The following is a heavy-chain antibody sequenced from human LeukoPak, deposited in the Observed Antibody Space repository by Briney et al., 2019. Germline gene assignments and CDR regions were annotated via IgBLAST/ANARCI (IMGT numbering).Heavy chain of an antibody. CDR2: IKDDGSEK. CDR3: ARARIDY. J-gene: IGHJ4*02. Sequence: GGSLRLSCVGSGFPFSSYWMTWVRQAPGKGLEWVANIKDDGSEKYSVDSVKGRFTISRDNANNLLYLQMSSLRAEDTAVYYCARARIDYWGQGTLVTVSS. CDR1: GFPFSSYW. V-gene: IGHV3-7*04. D-gene: IGHD1-14*01.